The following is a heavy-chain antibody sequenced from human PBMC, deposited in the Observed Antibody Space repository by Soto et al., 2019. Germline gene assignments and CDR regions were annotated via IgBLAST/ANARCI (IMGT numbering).Heavy chain of an antibody. CDR1: GYTFTSYG. CDR2: ISAYNGNT. D-gene: IGHD5-18*01. J-gene: IGHJ6*03. V-gene: IGHV1-18*01. Sequence: GASVKVSCKASGYTFTSYGISWVRQAPGQGLEWMGWISAYNGNTNYAQKLQGRVTMTTDTSTSTAYMELRSLRSDDTAVYYCARVWLHLLLRGEYYCIDVWGKGSTVSVS. CDR3: ARVWLHLLLRGEYYCIDV.